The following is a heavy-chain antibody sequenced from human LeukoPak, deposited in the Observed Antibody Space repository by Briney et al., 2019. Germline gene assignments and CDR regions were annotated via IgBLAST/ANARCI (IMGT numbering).Heavy chain of an antibody. J-gene: IGHJ6*02. Sequence: GGSLRLSCAASGFTFSSYAMHWVRQAPGKGLEWVAVISYDGSNKYYADSVKGRFTISRDNSKNTLYLQMNSLRAEDTAVYYCARDMARGQYYYYYGMDAWGQGTTVTVSS. V-gene: IGHV3-30*04. CDR1: GFTFSSYA. CDR2: ISYDGSNK. CDR3: ARDMARGQYYYYYGMDA. D-gene: IGHD3-10*01.